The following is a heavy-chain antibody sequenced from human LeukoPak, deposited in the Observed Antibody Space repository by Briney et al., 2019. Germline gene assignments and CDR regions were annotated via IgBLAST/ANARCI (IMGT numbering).Heavy chain of an antibody. Sequence: GGSLRLSCAASGFTFSSYGMHWVRQAPGKGLEWVAFINYDGTNQYYADSVKGRFTISRDNFKNTLYLQMNSLRVEDTALYYCVNSGFDPWGQGTLVTVSS. V-gene: IGHV3-30*02. CDR2: INYDGTNQ. CDR1: GFTFSSYG. CDR3: VNSGFDP. D-gene: IGHD3-10*01. J-gene: IGHJ5*02.